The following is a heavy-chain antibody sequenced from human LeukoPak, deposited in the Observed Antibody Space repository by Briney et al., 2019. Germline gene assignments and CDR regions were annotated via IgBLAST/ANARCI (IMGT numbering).Heavy chain of an antibody. V-gene: IGHV3-30*03. D-gene: IGHD6-19*01. J-gene: IGHJ4*02. CDR2: ISYDGSNK. Sequence: GRSLRLSCAASGFTLSSYVMHWVRRAPGKGLEWVAFISYDGSNKYYADSVKGRFTISRDNSKNMLYLQMNSLRAEDTAVYYCATGSGWYSPDYWGQGTLVTVSS. CDR3: ATGSGWYSPDY. CDR1: GFTLSSYV.